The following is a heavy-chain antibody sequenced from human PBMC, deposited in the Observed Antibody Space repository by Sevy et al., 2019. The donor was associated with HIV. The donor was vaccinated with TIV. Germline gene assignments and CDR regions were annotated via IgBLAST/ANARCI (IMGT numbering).Heavy chain of an antibody. D-gene: IGHD6-13*01. CDR2: IYYSGST. CDR3: ARPIAAAVASPFDY. CDR1: GGSISSSSYY. Sequence: SETLSLTCTVSGGSISSSSYYWGWIRQPPGKGLEWIGSIYYSGSTYYNPSLKSRVTISVDTSKNQFSLKLSSVTAADTAVYYCARPIAAAVASPFDYWGQETLVTVSS. V-gene: IGHV4-39*01. J-gene: IGHJ4*02.